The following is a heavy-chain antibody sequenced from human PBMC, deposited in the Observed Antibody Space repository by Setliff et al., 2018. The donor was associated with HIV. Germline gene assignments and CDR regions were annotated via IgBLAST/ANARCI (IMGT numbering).Heavy chain of an antibody. V-gene: IGHV4-39*06. CDR1: GGSIKSSSYY. D-gene: IGHD6-19*01. CDR3: AGESALSGQSD. Sequence: PSETLSLTCTVSGGSIKSSSYYWGWIRQPPGKGLEWIGSIYYSGNTYYNPSLESRVTLSLDKSRNQFTLKMTSVTAADTALYYCAGESALSGQSDWGQGTLVTVPQ. J-gene: IGHJ4*02. CDR2: IYYSGNT.